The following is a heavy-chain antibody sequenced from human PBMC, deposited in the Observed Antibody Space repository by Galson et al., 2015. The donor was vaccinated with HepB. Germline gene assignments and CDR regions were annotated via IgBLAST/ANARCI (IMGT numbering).Heavy chain of an antibody. CDR2: ISSSSSTI. CDR1: GFTFSSYS. J-gene: IGHJ4*02. Sequence: SLRLSCAASGFTFSSYSMNWVRQAPGKGLEWVSYISSSSSTIYYADSVKGRFTISRDNAKNSLYLQMNSLRAEDTAVYYCARERGYRGTDYWGQGTLVTVSS. D-gene: IGHD5-12*01. CDR3: ARERGYRGTDY. V-gene: IGHV3-48*01.